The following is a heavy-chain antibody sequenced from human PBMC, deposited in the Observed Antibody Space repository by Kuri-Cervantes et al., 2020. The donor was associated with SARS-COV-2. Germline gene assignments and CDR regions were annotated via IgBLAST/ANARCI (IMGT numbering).Heavy chain of an antibody. Sequence: SETLSLTCTVSGGSISSGGYYWSWIRQHPGKGLERIGYIYYSGSTYYNPSLKSLVTISVDTSKNQFSLKLSSVTAADTAVFYCARGGYYDTSGYYPYYFDYWGQGTLVTVSS. V-gene: IGHV4-31*01. CDR2: IYYSGST. CDR1: GGSISSGGYY. D-gene: IGHD3-22*01. CDR3: ARGGYYDTSGYYPYYFDY. J-gene: IGHJ4*02.